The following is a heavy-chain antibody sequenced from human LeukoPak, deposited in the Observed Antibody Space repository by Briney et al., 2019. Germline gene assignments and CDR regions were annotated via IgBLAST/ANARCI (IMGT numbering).Heavy chain of an antibody. CDR1: GYSFTSFW. D-gene: IGHD4-11*01. Sequence: GESLKISCKGSGYSFTSFWIGWVRQMPGKGLEWMGIIYPGDSDTRYSPSFQGQVTISADKSISTAYLQWSSLKASDTAVYYCARRMTTVTTHFGYWGQGTLVTLSS. V-gene: IGHV5-51*01. J-gene: IGHJ4*02. CDR3: ARRMTTVTTHFGY. CDR2: IYPGDSDT.